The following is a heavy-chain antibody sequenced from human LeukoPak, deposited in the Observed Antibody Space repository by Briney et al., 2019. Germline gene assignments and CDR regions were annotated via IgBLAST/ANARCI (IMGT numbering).Heavy chain of an antibody. J-gene: IGHJ4*02. CDR1: GFIFSTYA. CDR2: INADGSST. Sequence: GGSLRLSCAASGFIFSTYAIHWVRQAPGKGLVWVSRINADGSSTNYADSVKGRFTISRDNAKNTLYLQMNSLRAEDTAVYYCARVSVCSSASCYSLFDYWGQGTLVTVSS. D-gene: IGHD2-2*01. CDR3: ARVSVCSSASCYSLFDY. V-gene: IGHV3-74*01.